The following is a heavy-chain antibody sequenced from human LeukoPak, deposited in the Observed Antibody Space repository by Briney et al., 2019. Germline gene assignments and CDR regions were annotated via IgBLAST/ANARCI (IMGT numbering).Heavy chain of an antibody. Sequence: GESLKISCKGSGYSFTSYWIGWVRRMPGKGLEWMGIIYPGDSDTRYSPSFQGQVTISADKSISTAYLQWSSLKASDTAMYYCARRRVPIYPPAAKDNWFDPWGQGTLVTVSS. CDR2: IYPGDSDT. D-gene: IGHD2-2*01. CDR1: GYSFTSYW. CDR3: ARRRVPIYPPAAKDNWFDP. V-gene: IGHV5-51*01. J-gene: IGHJ5*02.